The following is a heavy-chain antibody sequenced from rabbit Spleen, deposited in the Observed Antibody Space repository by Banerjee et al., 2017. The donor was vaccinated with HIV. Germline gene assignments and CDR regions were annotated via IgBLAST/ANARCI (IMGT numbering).Heavy chain of an antibody. V-gene: IGHV1S45*01. Sequence: QEQLVESGGDLVKPGTSLTLTCTASGFSFSSSYYMCWVRQAPGKGLEWIGYIEPIFGSTYYASWVNGRFTISSHNAQNTLYLQLNSLTAADTATYFCARDMGVAAGYYFNLWGPGTLVTVS. CDR3: ARDMGVAAGYYFNL. D-gene: IGHD5-1*01. CDR2: IEPIFGST. CDR1: GFSFSSSYY. J-gene: IGHJ4*01.